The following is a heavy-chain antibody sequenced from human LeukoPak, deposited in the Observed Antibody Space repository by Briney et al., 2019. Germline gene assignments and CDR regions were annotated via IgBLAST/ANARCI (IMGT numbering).Heavy chain of an antibody. CDR2: IYYSGST. D-gene: IGHD3-10*01. J-gene: IGHJ5*02. CDR3: ARDPSGGYNWFDP. CDR1: GGSISSYY. Sequence: SETLSLTCTVSGGSISSYYWSWIRQPPGKGLEWIGYIYYSGSTNYNPPLKSRVTISVDTSKNQFSLKLSSVTAADTAVYYCARDPSGGYNWFDPWGQGTLVTVSP. V-gene: IGHV4-59*01.